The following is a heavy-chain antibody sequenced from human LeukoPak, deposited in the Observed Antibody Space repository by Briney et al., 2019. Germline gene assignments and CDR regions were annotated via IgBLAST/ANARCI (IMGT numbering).Heavy chain of an antibody. D-gene: IGHD3-10*01. CDR1: GFTFSNYA. V-gene: IGHV3-23*01. CDR3: AKYYYGSGSYSFDY. CDR2: INGGGDST. J-gene: IGHJ4*02. Sequence: GGSLRLSCAASGFTFSNYAMSWVRQAPGKGLERVSAINGGGDSTYYADSVKGRFSISRDNSKNTLYLQMNSLRAGDTAVYYCAKYYYGSGSYSFDYWGQGTLVTVSS.